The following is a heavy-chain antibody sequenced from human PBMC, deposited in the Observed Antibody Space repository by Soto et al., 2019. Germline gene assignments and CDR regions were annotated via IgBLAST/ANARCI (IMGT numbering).Heavy chain of an antibody. CDR2: IYYSGST. V-gene: IGHV4-61*01. Sequence: PSATLSLTCTVSGGSVSSGSYYWSWIRQPPGKGLEWIGYIYYSGSTNYNPSLKSRVTISVDTSKKQFSLKLSSVTAADTAVYYCARALYYYDSSGANWFDPWGQGTLVNVSS. CDR3: ARALYYYDSSGANWFDP. J-gene: IGHJ5*02. D-gene: IGHD3-22*01. CDR1: GGSVSSGSYY.